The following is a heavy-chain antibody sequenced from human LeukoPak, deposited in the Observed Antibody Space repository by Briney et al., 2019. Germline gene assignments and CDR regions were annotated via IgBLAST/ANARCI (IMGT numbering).Heavy chain of an antibody. V-gene: IGHV1-18*01. CDR1: GYTFTIYG. D-gene: IGHD3-22*01. CDR3: ARVYYYDSSGHNWFDP. Sequence: ASVKVSCKASGYTFTIYGISWVRQAPGQGLEWMGWITAYNGNANYAQNLQGRVTMTTDTSTSTAYMDLRSLRSDDTAVYYCARVYYYDSSGHNWFDPWGQGTLVTVSS. CDR2: ITAYNGNA. J-gene: IGHJ5*02.